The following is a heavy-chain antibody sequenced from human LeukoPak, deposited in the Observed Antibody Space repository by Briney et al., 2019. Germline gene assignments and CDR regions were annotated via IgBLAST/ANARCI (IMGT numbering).Heavy chain of an antibody. D-gene: IGHD2-15*01. CDR3: ARLRYRRPLDY. CDR1: GASISSSSYY. CDR2: IYYSGST. J-gene: IGHJ4*02. Sequence: SQTLSLTCTVSGASISSSSYYWGWIRQPPGKGLEWIGSIYYSGSTYYNPSPKSRVTISVDTSKNQFSLKLSSVTAADTAVYYCARLRYRRPLDYWGQGTLVSVSS. V-gene: IGHV4-39*01.